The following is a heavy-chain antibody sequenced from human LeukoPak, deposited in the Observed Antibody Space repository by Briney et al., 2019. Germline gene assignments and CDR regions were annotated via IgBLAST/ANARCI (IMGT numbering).Heavy chain of an antibody. CDR1: GGSLNNYY. J-gene: IGHJ6*02. CDR3: ARGYDIDV. Sequence: SETPSLTCTVSGGSLNNYYWSWIRQPPGKALEWIGYIYYTGTTKYNPSLKSRATISLDTSKNQFSLKLTSVTAADTALFFCARGYDIDVWGQGTTVTVSS. CDR2: IYYTGTT. V-gene: IGHV4-59*01.